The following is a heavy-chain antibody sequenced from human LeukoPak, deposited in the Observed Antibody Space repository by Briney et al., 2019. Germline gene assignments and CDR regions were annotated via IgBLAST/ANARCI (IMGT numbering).Heavy chain of an antibody. CDR3: ASGSVVVPAALNAFDI. J-gene: IGHJ3*02. V-gene: IGHV1-69*05. CDR2: IIPIFGTA. Sequence: SVKVSCKASRGTFSSYAISWVRQAPGQGLEWMGGIIPIFGTANYAQKFQGRVTITTDESTSTAYMELSSLRSEDTAVYYCASGSVVVPAALNAFDIWGQGTVVTVSS. D-gene: IGHD2-2*01. CDR1: RGTFSSYA.